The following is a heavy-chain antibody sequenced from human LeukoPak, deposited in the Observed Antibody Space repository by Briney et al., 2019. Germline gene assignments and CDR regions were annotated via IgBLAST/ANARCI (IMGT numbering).Heavy chain of an antibody. CDR3: ASWGGYCSSTSCFPMDV. CDR1: GGSISSGGYY. D-gene: IGHD2-2*01. V-gene: IGHV4-31*03. Sequence: SETLSLTCTVSGGSISSGGYYWSWIRQHPGKGLEWIGYIYYSGSTYYNPSLKSRVTISVDTSKNQFSLKLSSVTAADTAVYYCASWGGYCSSTSCFPMDVWGQGTTVTVSS. J-gene: IGHJ6*02. CDR2: IYYSGST.